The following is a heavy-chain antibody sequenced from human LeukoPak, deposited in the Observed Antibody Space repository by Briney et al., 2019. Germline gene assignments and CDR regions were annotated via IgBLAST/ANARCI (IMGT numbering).Heavy chain of an antibody. CDR2: IKSDGSNS. CDR3: VRVGGRSSIGGDC. CDR1: GFTFSTYW. J-gene: IGHJ4*02. D-gene: IGHD3-10*01. Sequence: GGSLRLSCAASGFTFSTYWMHWVRQAPGTGLVWVSRIKSDGSNSNYADCVKGRFTISRDNAKNTLYLQMNSLRAEDTAAYHCVRVGGRSSIGGDCWGQGTLVTVSS. V-gene: IGHV3-74*01.